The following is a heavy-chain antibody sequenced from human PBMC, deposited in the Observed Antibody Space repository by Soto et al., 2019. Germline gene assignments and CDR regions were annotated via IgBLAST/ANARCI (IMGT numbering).Heavy chain of an antibody. CDR3: ARVLEYYDILTGYPYDDAFDI. V-gene: IGHV4-59*01. CDR1: GGSISSYY. J-gene: IGHJ3*02. D-gene: IGHD3-9*01. Sequence: SETLSLTCTVSGGSISSYYWSWIRQPPGKGLEWIGYIYYSGSTNYNPSLKSRVTISVDTSKNQFSLKLSSVTAADTAVYYCARVLEYYDILTGYPYDDAFDIWGQGTMVTVSS. CDR2: IYYSGST.